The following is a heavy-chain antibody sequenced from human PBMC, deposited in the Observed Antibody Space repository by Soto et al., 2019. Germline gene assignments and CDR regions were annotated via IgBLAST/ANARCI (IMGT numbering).Heavy chain of an antibody. CDR2: ISSSSSYI. CDR1: GFTFSSYS. J-gene: IGHJ6*03. V-gene: IGHV3-21*01. Sequence: GGSLRLSCAASGFTFSSYSMNWVRQAPGKGLEWVSSISSSSSYIYYADSVKGRFTISRDNAKNSLYLQMNSLRAEDTAVYYCARGTLGYSGYVGRFGYYYYMDVWGKGTTVTVSS. D-gene: IGHD5-12*01. CDR3: ARGTLGYSGYVGRFGYYYYMDV.